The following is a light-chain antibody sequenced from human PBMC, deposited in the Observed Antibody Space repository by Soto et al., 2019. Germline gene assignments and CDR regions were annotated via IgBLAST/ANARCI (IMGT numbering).Light chain of an antibody. V-gene: IGLV2-14*01. J-gene: IGLJ1*01. CDR2: EVT. CDR3: SSYTNINTRACV. CDR1: SGDIGSYNR. Sequence: QSALTQPASMSGSPGQSITISRTGTSGDIGSYNRVSWYQQHPGKAPKLIIYEVTDRPSGVSNRFSGSKSGNTASLTISGLQAEDEAEYYCSSYTNINTRACVFGTGTKVTVL.